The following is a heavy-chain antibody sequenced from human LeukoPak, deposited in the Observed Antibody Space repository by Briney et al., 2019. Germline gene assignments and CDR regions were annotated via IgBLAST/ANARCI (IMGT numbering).Heavy chain of an antibody. CDR1: GFTFSSYE. V-gene: IGHV3-48*03. Sequence: GGSLRPSCAPSGFTFSSYEMNSVRLAPGKGLEWVSYISSSGSTIYYADSVKGRFTISRDNAKNSLYLQMNSLRAEDTAVYYCAELGITMIGGVWGKGTTVTISS. D-gene: IGHD3-10*02. CDR2: ISSSGSTI. J-gene: IGHJ6*03. CDR3: AELGITMIGGV.